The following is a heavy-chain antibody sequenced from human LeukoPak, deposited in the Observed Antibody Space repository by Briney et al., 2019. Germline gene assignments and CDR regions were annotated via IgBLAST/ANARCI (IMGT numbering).Heavy chain of an antibody. J-gene: IGHJ6*03. CDR2: IYYSGST. D-gene: IGHD2-2*01. CDR3: ASDKVVPTAIYYYYYMDV. V-gene: IGHV4-59*01. CDR1: GGSISSYY. Sequence: KPSETLSLTCTVSGGSISSYYWSWIRQPPGKGLEWIGYIYYSGSTNYNPSLKSRVTISVDTSKNQFSPKLSSVTAADTAVYYCASDKVVPTAIYYYYYMDVWGKGTTVTVSS.